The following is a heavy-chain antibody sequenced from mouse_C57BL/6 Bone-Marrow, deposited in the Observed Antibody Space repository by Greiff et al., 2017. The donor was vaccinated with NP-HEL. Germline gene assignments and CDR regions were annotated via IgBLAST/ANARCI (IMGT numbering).Heavy chain of an antibody. CDR1: GYTFTSYW. Sequence: QVQLQQPGAELVRPGSSVKLSCKASGYTFTSYWMDWVKQRPGQGLEWIGNIYPSDGETHYNQKFKDKATLTVDKSSSTAYMQLSSLTSEDSAVYYCARGGTYYGSSFDYWGQGTTLTVSS. J-gene: IGHJ2*01. V-gene: IGHV1-61*01. CDR3: ARGGTYYGSSFDY. D-gene: IGHD1-1*01. CDR2: IYPSDGET.